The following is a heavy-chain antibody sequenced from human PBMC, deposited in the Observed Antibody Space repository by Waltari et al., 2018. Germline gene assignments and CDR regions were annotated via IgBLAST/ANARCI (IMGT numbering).Heavy chain of an antibody. Sequence: QVQLQQWGAGLLKPSETLSLTCAVYGGSFSGYYWSWIRQPPGKGLEWIGEINHSGSTNYNPSRKSRVTISVDTSKNQFSLKLSSVTAADTAVYYCARAYNSGWYFGYWGQGTLVTVSS. V-gene: IGHV4-34*01. CDR1: GGSFSGYY. J-gene: IGHJ4*02. D-gene: IGHD6-19*01. CDR3: ARAYNSGWYFGY. CDR2: INHSGST.